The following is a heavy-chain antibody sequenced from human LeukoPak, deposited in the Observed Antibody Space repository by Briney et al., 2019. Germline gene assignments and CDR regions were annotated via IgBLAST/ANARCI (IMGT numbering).Heavy chain of an antibody. CDR1: GFTFSSYA. V-gene: IGHV3-30-3*01. CDR3: ARDRRRQGWFDP. Sequence: GGSPRLSCAASGFTFSSYAMHWVRQAPGKGLEWVAVISYDGSNKYYADSVKGRFTISRDNSKNTLYLQMNSLRAEDTAVYYCARDRRRQGWFDPWGQGTLVTVSS. J-gene: IGHJ5*02. CDR2: ISYDGSNK.